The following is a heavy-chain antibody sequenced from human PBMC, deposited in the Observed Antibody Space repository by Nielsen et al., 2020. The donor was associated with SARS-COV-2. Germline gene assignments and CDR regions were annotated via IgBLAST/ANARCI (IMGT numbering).Heavy chain of an antibody. CDR2: IDEIGNT. CDR3: ARVNPNRIFIYYMDV. D-gene: IGHD2-21*01. Sequence: ESLKISCTASGFTLGDYAMSWIRQPPGKGLEWIGEIDEIGNTDYTPSLKSRVTISLDTSRKHFSLDLRSVTAADTAIYYCARVNPNRIFIYYMDVWGTGTTVTVSS. CDR1: GFTLGDYA. J-gene: IGHJ6*03. V-gene: IGHV4-34*01.